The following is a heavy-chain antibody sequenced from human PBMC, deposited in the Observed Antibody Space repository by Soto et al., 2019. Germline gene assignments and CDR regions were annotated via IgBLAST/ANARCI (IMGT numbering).Heavy chain of an antibody. CDR1: GDSITGSY. D-gene: IGHD1-26*01. Sequence: PXEALALTCAVSGDSITGSYWSRIRQPPGKTLEWIGYIYHSGTTTYNPSLKSRVSISVDTSKNQFSLRLTSVIAADTAVYYCARDMPYAAGSLAGCDYWGQGILVTVSS. J-gene: IGHJ4*02. V-gene: IGHV4-59*01. CDR3: ARDMPYAAGSLAGCDY. CDR2: IYHSGTT.